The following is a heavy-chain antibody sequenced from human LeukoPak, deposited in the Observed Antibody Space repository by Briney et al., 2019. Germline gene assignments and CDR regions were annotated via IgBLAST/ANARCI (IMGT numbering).Heavy chain of an antibody. V-gene: IGHV4-61*02. J-gene: IGHJ4*02. D-gene: IGHD6-19*01. CDR1: GGSISSGSYY. Sequence: SETLSLTCTVSGGSISSGSYYWSWIRQPAGKGLEWIGRIYTSGSTNYNPSLKNRVTISVDTSKNQFSLKLSSVTAADTAVYYCARDSSNGYFDYWGQGTLVTVSS. CDR2: IYTSGST. CDR3: ARDSSNGYFDY.